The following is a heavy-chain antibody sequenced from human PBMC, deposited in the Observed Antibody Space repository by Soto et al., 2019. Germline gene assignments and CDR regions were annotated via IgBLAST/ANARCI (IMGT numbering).Heavy chain of an antibody. CDR2: IWYDGSNK. Sequence: GGSLRLSCAASGFTFSSYGMHRVRQAPGKGLEWVAVIWYDGSNKYYADSVKGRFTISRDNSKNTLYLQMNSLRAEDTAVYYCARDYCSSTSCYWVLIDYWGQGTLVTVSS. CDR3: ARDYCSSTSCYWVLIDY. J-gene: IGHJ4*02. CDR1: GFTFSSYG. D-gene: IGHD2-2*01. V-gene: IGHV3-33*01.